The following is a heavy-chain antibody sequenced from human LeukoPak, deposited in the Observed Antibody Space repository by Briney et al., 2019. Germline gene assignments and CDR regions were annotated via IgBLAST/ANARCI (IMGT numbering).Heavy chain of an antibody. CDR1: GGSISSSSYY. V-gene: IGHV4-39*07. D-gene: IGHD3-22*01. CDR2: IYYSGST. J-gene: IGHJ4*02. CDR3: ATDSDSCGYYEY. Sequence: SETLSLTCTVSGGSISSSSYYWGWIRQPPGKGLEWIGSIYYSGSTYYNPSLKSRVTISVDTSKNQFSLKLSSVTAADTAVYYCATDSDSCGYYEYRGQGTLVTVSS.